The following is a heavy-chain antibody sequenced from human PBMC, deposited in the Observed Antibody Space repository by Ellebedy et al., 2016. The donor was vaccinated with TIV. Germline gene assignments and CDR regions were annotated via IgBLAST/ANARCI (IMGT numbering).Heavy chain of an antibody. V-gene: IGHV3-7*01. CDR2: TKEDGSEK. Sequence: GESLKISCAASGFPFSSFWMSWVRQAPGKGLEWVASTKEDGSEKYYVDSVRGRFTISRDNAKNSLYLQMNSLRAEDTAVYYCATYGLGTTTGFSYWGQGTLVTVSS. D-gene: IGHD1-7*01. CDR3: ATYGLGTTTGFSY. J-gene: IGHJ4*02. CDR1: GFPFSSFW.